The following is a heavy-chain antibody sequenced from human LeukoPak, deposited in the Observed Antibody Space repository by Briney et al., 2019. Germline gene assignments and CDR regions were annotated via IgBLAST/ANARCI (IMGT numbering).Heavy chain of an antibody. CDR1: GFTFSSYA. CDR2: ISGSGGST. D-gene: IGHD6-13*01. J-gene: IGHJ2*01. CDR3: AKDGGRKIAAAVNWYFDL. V-gene: IGHV3-23*01. Sequence: PGGSLRLSCAASGFTFSSYAMSWVRQAPGKGLEWVSAISGSGGSTYYADSVKGRFTISRDNSKNTLYLQMNSLRAEDTAVYYCAKDGGRKIAAAVNWYFDLWGRGTLVTVSS.